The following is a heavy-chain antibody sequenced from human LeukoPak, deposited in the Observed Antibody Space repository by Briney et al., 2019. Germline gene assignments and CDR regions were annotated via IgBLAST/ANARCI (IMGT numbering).Heavy chain of an antibody. V-gene: IGHV1-69*05. CDR3: AREAYYDSSGYFDY. D-gene: IGHD3-22*01. CDR1: GGTFSSYA. Sequence: SVKVSCKASGGTFSSYAISWVRQAPGQGRKCMGRIIPIFGTANYAQKFQGRVTITTDESTSTAYMELSSLRSEDTAVYYCAREAYYDSSGYFDYWGQGTLVTVSS. CDR2: IIPIFGTA. J-gene: IGHJ4*02.